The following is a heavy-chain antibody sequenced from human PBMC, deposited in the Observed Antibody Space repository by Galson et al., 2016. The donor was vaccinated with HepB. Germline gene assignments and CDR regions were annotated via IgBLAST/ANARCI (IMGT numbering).Heavy chain of an antibody. D-gene: IGHD3-16*01. V-gene: IGHV3-74*01. CDR1: GFTFSSQW. Sequence: LRLSCAASGFTFSSQWMHWVRQVPGKGPVWVSGINSDGSTTNYADSVKGRFTISRDNAKSTLFLQMNGLRAEDTGVYHCTGPTGSTEYYFDYWGQGTPVTASS. CDR2: INSDGSTT. CDR3: TGPTGSTEYYFDY. J-gene: IGHJ4*02.